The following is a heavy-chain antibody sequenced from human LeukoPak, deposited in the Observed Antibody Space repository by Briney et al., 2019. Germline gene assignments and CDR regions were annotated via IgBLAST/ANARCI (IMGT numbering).Heavy chain of an antibody. CDR3: AKGPNWGDHWYFDL. J-gene: IGHJ2*01. V-gene: IGHV3-23*01. D-gene: IGHD7-27*01. Sequence: GGSLRLSCAASGFTFSSYAMSWVRQAPGKGLEGVSAISGSGGSTYYADSVKGRFTISRDNSKNTLYLQMNSLRAEDTAVYYCAKGPNWGDHWYFDLWGRGTLVTVSS. CDR1: GFTFSSYA. CDR2: ISGSGGST.